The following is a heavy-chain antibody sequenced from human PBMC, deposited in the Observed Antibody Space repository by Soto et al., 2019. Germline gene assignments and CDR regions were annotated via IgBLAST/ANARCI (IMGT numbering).Heavy chain of an antibody. CDR1: GFTFSSYA. D-gene: IGHD1-26*01. V-gene: IGHV3-23*01. Sequence: AGSTKLACAASGFTFSSYAMSWVLQAPGKGLEWVSAFSASGGGSYYADSVVGRFSISRDNSKNTLHLQMNSLRAEDTAVYYCAKSFTPLPGSLMGVLYFDLWGLGTLVTVSS. CDR2: FSASGGGS. J-gene: IGHJ4*02. CDR3: AKSFTPLPGSLMGVLYFDL.